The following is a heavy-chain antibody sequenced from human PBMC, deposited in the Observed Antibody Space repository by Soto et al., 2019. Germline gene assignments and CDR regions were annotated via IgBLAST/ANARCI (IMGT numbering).Heavy chain of an antibody. J-gene: IGHJ6*02. D-gene: IGHD6-13*01. Sequence: GGSLRLSCAASGFIFNTYAMHWVRQAPGKGLEWVAVISYDGSNKYYADSVKGRFTISRDNSKNRLYLQMNSLRPEDTAVYYCAKRGYSSSSNALDVWGQGTTVTVYS. V-gene: IGHV3-30-3*02. CDR3: AKRGYSSSSNALDV. CDR1: GFIFNTYA. CDR2: ISYDGSNK.